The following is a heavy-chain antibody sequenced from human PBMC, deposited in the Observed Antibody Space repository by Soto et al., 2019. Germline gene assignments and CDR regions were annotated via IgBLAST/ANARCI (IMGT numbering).Heavy chain of an antibody. CDR1: GYTFTSYD. CDR3: ARWSLAGNDYNYYGMDV. V-gene: IGHV1-8*01. Sequence: QVQLVQSGSEVKKPGASVKVSCKASGYTFTSYDINWVRQATGQGLEWMGWMNPNSGDTGYAQKFQGRGTMTRNTSITPAYMELSSLRSEDTAVYFCARWSLAGNDYNYYGMDVWGQGNTVTVSS. CDR2: MNPNSGDT. J-gene: IGHJ6*02.